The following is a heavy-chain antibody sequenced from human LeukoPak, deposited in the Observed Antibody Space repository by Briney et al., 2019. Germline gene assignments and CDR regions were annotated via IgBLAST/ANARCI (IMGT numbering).Heavy chain of an antibody. CDR3: AKLATSDTGETY. J-gene: IGHJ4*02. Sequence: ASVKVSCKASGYTFTINHRHWVRQAPGQGLEWMGVINHSGDSTTYAQNFQGRVTMTRDTSTSTVYMELRSLRSEDTATYYCAKLATSDTGETYWGQGTLVTVSS. V-gene: IGHV1-46*01. CDR1: GYTFTINH. D-gene: IGHD3-16*01. CDR2: INHSGDST.